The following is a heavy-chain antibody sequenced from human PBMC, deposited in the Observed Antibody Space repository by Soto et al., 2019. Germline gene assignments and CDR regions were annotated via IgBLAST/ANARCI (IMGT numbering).Heavy chain of an antibody. CDR3: ARDGPTLSPDFDY. CDR2: IKEDGSDK. Sequence: EVHLVESGGGLVQPGGSLRLSCAASGFTFRSYWMSWVRQAPGKGLEWVANIKEDGSDKYYADSVKGRFTISRDNAENSLFLQMNSLRAEDTAVYYCARDGPTLSPDFDYWGQGTLVTVSS. J-gene: IGHJ4*02. V-gene: IGHV3-7*01. CDR1: GFTFRSYW.